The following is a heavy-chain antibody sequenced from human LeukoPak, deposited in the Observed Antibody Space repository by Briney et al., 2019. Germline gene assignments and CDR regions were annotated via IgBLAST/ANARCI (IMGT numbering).Heavy chain of an antibody. D-gene: IGHD1-26*01. Sequence: PSETLSLTCAVSGGSISSGGYSWSWIRQPPGKGLEWIGYIYYSGSTYYNPSLKSRVTISVDTSKNQFSLKLSSVTALDTAVYYCARWGLGATTIDYWGQGTLVTVSS. CDR2: IYYSGST. CDR3: ARWGLGATTIDY. J-gene: IGHJ4*02. CDR1: GGSISSGGYS. V-gene: IGHV4-30-4*07.